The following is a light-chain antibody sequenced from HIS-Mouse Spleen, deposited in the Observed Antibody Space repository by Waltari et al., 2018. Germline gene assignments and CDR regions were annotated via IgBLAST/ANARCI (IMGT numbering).Light chain of an antibody. Sequence: DIQMTQSPSSLSASVVDRVTITCRASQSISSYVNCYQQKPGNAPKLLLYAASILQSGVPSRFSGSGSGTDFTLTISSLKPEDFATYYCQQSYSTPFTFGPGTKVDI. CDR3: QQSYSTPFT. CDR1: QSISSY. CDR2: AAS. V-gene: IGKV1-39*01. J-gene: IGKJ3*01.